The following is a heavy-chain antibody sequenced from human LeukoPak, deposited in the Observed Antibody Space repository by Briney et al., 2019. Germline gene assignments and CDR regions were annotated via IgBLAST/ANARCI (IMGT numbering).Heavy chain of an antibody. D-gene: IGHD6-13*01. Sequence: GGSLRLSCAASGFTFSSYAMHWVRQAPGKGLEWVAVISYDGSNKYYADSVKGRFTISRDNSKNTLYLQMNSLRAEDTAVYYCARDSSSWSYYFDYWGQGTLVTVSS. CDR2: ISYDGSNK. V-gene: IGHV3-30*04. J-gene: IGHJ4*02. CDR1: GFTFSSYA. CDR3: ARDSSSWSYYFDY.